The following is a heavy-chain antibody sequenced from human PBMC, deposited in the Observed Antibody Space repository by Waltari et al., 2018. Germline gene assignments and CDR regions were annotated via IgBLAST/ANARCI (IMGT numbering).Heavy chain of an antibody. V-gene: IGHV1-69*13. CDR2: IIPIFGTA. CDR1: GGTFSSYA. J-gene: IGHJ6*02. D-gene: IGHD4-4*01. CDR3: ARGETVTGYYYYYGMDV. Sequence: QVQLVQSGAEVKKPGSSVKVSCKASGGTFSSYAIRWVRQAPGQGLEWMGGIIPIFGTANYAQKFQGRVTITADESTSTAYMELSSLRSEDTAVYYCARGETVTGYYYYYGMDVWGQGTTVTVSS.